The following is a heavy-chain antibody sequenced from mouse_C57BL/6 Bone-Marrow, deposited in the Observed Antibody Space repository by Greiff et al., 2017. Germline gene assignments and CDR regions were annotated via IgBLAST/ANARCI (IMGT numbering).Heavy chain of an antibody. CDR2: FYPGSGSI. CDR3: ARHEEEVSSYPAWFAY. CDR1: GYTFTEYT. Sequence: VQLKESGAELVKPGASVKLSCKASGYTFTEYTIHWVKQRSGQGLEWIGWFYPGSGSIKYNEKFKDKATLTADKSSSTVYMELSRLTSEDSAVYFCARHEEEVSSYPAWFAYWGQGTLVTVSA. V-gene: IGHV1-62-2*01. D-gene: IGHD1-1*01. J-gene: IGHJ3*01.